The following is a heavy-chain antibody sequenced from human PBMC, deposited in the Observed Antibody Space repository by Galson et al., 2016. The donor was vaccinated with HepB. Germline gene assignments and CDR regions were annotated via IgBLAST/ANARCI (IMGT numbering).Heavy chain of an antibody. J-gene: IGHJ6*02. V-gene: IGHV1-8*01. Sequence: SVKVSCKASEYTFSNYGINWVRQATGQGPEYMGWINPRSGNTGYAQKFQDRVTMTRNTAITTAYMELSSLTSEDTAAYYCARETRGGTMSKVMDVWGQGTQVTVS. CDR3: ARETRGGTMSKVMDV. CDR2: INPRSGNT. D-gene: IGHD1-1*01. CDR1: EYTFSNYG.